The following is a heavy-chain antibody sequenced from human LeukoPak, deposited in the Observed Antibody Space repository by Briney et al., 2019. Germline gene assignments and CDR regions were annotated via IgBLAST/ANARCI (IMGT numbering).Heavy chain of an antibody. V-gene: IGHV4-39*01. D-gene: IGHD2-2*01. Sequence: SETLSLTCTVSGDSISGGSYYWGWIRQPPGKGLEWIGSIFYSGTTFYNPSLNSRLTMSVDTAKNQFSLRLTSLTAADTAVYYCARPAGRTSWTLWGNWFDPWGQGTLVTVSS. CDR2: IFYSGTT. CDR1: GDSISGGSYY. CDR3: ARPAGRTSWTLWGNWFDP. J-gene: IGHJ5*02.